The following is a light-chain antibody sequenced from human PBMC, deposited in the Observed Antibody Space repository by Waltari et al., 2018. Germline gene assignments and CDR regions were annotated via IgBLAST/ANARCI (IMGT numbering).Light chain of an antibody. Sequence: EIVMTQSAATLSVSPGERATLSCRASRSVSTNLAWYQQKPGQPPRLLIFGASTRATGVPARFSGSGSGKEFTLTISTMQFEDSAVYYCQQYDNWPPFTFG. CDR3: QQYDNWPPFT. CDR2: GAS. CDR1: RSVSTN. V-gene: IGKV3-15*01. J-gene: IGKJ3*01.